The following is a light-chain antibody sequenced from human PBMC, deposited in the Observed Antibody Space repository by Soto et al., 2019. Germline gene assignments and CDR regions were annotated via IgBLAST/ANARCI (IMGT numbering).Light chain of an antibody. CDR3: QQRDNWPWT. CDR1: QSIRSN. CDR2: DAS. J-gene: IGKJ1*01. Sequence: EIVLTQSPATLSLSPGERATLSCRASQSIRSNLAWYRHKPGQAPRLLIYDASNRATGIPGRFSGSGSGTDFTLTISNLEPEDFAVYYCQQRDNWPWTFGQGAKVEIK. V-gene: IGKV3-11*01.